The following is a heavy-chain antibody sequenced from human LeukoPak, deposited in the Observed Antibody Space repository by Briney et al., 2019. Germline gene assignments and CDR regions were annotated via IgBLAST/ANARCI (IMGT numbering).Heavy chain of an antibody. CDR1: GFTFSSYA. J-gene: IGHJ4*02. CDR2: IGANNGRT. D-gene: IGHD5-24*01. V-gene: IGHV3-23*01. Sequence: GGSLRLSCSASGFTFSSYAMSWVRQAPGKGLEWVSAIGANNGRTYYADSVKGRFTISRDDPRNTLYLQMNSLRAEDTAVYYCAKEMAPDSILTTVDYWGQGALVTVSS. CDR3: AKEMAPDSILTTVDY.